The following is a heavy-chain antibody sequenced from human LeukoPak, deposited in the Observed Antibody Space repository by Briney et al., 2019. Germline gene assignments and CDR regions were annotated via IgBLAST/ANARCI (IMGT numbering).Heavy chain of an antibody. J-gene: IGHJ4*02. CDR2: IYTSGST. V-gene: IGHV4-61*02. D-gene: IGHD3-10*01. Sequence: SETLSLTCTVSGGSISSGSYYWSWIRQPAGKGLEWIGRIYTSGSTNYNPSLKSRVTISVDTSKNQFSLKLSSVTAADTAVYYCARDRPDHYGSVVFDYWGQGTLVTVSS. CDR1: GGSISSGSYY. CDR3: ARDRPDHYGSVVFDY.